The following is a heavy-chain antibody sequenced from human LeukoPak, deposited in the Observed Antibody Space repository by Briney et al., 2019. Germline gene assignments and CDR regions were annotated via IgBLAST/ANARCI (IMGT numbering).Heavy chain of an antibody. V-gene: IGHV4-38-2*02. D-gene: IGHD2/OR15-2a*01. CDR1: GYSISSGYY. Sequence: SETLSLTCTVSGYSISSGYYWGWIRQPPGKGLEWIGTIYYSGSTYYNPSLKSRVTMSADTSKNQFSVNLSSVTAADTAVYYCATDRPHTASFYAYWGQGTLVTVSS. CDR2: IYYSGST. J-gene: IGHJ4*02. CDR3: ATDRPHTASFYAY.